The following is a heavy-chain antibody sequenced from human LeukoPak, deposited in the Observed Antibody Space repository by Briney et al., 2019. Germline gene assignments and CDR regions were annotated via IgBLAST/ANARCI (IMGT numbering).Heavy chain of an antibody. D-gene: IGHD2-15*01. CDR1: GFTFSSYA. CDR2: ISDSGRST. Sequence: GGSLRLSCAASGFTFSSYATTWVRQAPGKGLEWVSAISDSGRSTYYADSVKGRFTTSRDVSKSTLYLQMNSLRAEDTALYYCAKGQRWELPLDFWGQGTLVTVSS. V-gene: IGHV3-23*01. J-gene: IGHJ4*02. CDR3: AKGQRWELPLDF.